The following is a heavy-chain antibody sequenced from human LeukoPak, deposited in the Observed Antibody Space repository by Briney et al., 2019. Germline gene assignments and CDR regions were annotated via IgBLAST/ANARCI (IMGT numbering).Heavy chain of an antibody. CDR1: GGSISSSSYY. CDR3: ARVPYSSGWYFDAFDI. CDR2: IYYSGST. J-gene: IGHJ3*02. D-gene: IGHD6-19*01. V-gene: IGHV4-39*07. Sequence: SETLSLTCTVSGGSISSSSYYWGWIRQPPGKGLEWIGSIYYSGSTYYNPSLKSRVTISVDTSKNQFSLKLSSVTAADTAVYYCARVPYSSGWYFDAFDIWGQGTMVTVSS.